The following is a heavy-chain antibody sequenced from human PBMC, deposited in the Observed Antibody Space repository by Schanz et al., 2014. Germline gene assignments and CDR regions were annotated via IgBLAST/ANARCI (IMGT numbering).Heavy chain of an antibody. J-gene: IGHJ4*02. CDR2: ISDSGDTA. D-gene: IGHD1-26*01. Sequence: PGGSLRLSCAASGFSFSSYAMGWVRQAPGKGLEWVSLISDSGDTAYYADSVKGRFTMSRDNAKNSVFLQMNSLRAEDTAVYYCARSRSGFYFDYWGQGTLVTVSS. CDR1: GFSFSSYA. V-gene: IGHV3-23*01. CDR3: ARSRSGFYFDY.